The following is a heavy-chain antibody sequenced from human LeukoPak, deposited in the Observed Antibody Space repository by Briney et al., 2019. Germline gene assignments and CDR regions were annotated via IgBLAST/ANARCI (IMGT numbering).Heavy chain of an antibody. Sequence: GGSLRLSCAASGFTFSSYSMNWVRQAPGKGLEWVSSISSSSNYIYYADSVKGRFTISRDNAKNSLYLQMNSLRAEDTAVYYCATGYSSGWHIDYWGQGTLVTVSS. CDR3: ATGYSSGWHIDY. V-gene: IGHV3-21*01. CDR1: GFTFSSYS. J-gene: IGHJ4*02. D-gene: IGHD6-19*01. CDR2: ISSSSNYI.